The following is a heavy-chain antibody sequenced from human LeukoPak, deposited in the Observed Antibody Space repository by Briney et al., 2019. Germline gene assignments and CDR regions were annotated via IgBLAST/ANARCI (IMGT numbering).Heavy chain of an antibody. D-gene: IGHD3-9*01. CDR1: GFTFSSYA. V-gene: IGHV3-23*01. J-gene: IGHJ4*02. CDR2: ISSGDRT. Sequence: GGSLRLSCAVSGFTFSSYAMNWVRQAPGKGLEWVGGISSGDRTFHAEFVKGRFTISRDKSKDTLYLQMNSLRAEDTAVYYCAKDATASPYFHWFDNWGQGTQVIVSS. CDR3: AKDATASPYFHWFDN.